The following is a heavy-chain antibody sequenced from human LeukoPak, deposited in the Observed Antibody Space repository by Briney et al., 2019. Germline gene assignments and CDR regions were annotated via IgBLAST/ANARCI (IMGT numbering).Heavy chain of an antibody. V-gene: IGHV6-1*01. J-gene: IGHJ5*02. CDR2: TYYRSKWYN. CDR1: GDSVSSNSAA. Sequence: SQTLSLTCALSGDSVSSNSAAWNWLRQSPSRGLEWLGRTYYRSKWYNDYAVSVKSLITINPDTSKNQFSLQLNSVTPEDTAVYYCAREYNWNYGWFDPWGQGTLVTVSS. D-gene: IGHD1-7*01. CDR3: AREYNWNYGWFDP.